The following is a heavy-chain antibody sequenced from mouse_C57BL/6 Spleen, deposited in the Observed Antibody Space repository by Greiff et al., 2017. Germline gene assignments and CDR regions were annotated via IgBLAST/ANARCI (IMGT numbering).Heavy chain of an antibody. V-gene: IGHV1-18*01. D-gene: IGHD2-3*01. CDR3: ARGDDGYFWYLDD. Sequence: EVQLQQSGPELVKPGASVKIPCKASGYTFTDSNMDWVKQSHGTSLEWIGDINPNNGGTIHNQKSKGKAPRTVDKSSSTAYMVLRSLTSEDTAVYYCARGDDGYFWYLDDWGTGTSVTVSS. CDR1: GYTFTDSN. CDR2: INPNNGGT. J-gene: IGHJ1*03.